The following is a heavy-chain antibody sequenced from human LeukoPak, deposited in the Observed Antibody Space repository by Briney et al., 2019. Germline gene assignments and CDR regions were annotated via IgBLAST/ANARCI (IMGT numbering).Heavy chain of an antibody. CDR3: AREFHCSGGSCSHDAFDI. V-gene: IGHV4-34*01. D-gene: IGHD2-15*01. CDR2: INHSGST. J-gene: IGHJ3*02. Sequence: SETLSLTCAVYGGSFGGYYWSWIRQPPGKGLEWIGEINHSGSTNYNPSLTSRVTISVDTSKNQFSLKLSSVTAADTAVYYCAREFHCSGGSCSHDAFDIWGQGTMVTVSS. CDR1: GGSFGGYY.